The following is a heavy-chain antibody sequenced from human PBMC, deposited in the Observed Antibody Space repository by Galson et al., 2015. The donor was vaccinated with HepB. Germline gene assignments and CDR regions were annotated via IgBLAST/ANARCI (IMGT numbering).Heavy chain of an antibody. CDR3: ARELDYYGSGTAVGMDV. J-gene: IGHJ6*02. Sequence: SLRLSCAASGFTFSSYAMHWVRQAPGKGLEWVAVISYDGSNKYYADSVKGRFTISRDNSKNTLYLQMNSLRAEDTAVYYCARELDYYGSGTAVGMDVWGQGTTVTVSS. CDR1: GFTFSSYA. D-gene: IGHD3-10*01. CDR2: ISYDGSNK. V-gene: IGHV3-30-3*01.